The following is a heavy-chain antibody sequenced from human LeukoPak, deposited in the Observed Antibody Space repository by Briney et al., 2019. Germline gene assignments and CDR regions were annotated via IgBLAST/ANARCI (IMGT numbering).Heavy chain of an antibody. CDR3: ARVTIFGVVTS. CDR2: IYYSGST. CDR1: GGSISSYY. V-gene: IGHV4-59*08. Sequence: TSETLSLTCTVSGGSISSYYWSWIRQPPGKGLEWIGYIYYSGSTNYNPSLKSRVTISVDTSKNQFSLKLSSVTAADTAVYYCARVTIFGVVTSWGQGTLVTVSS. D-gene: IGHD3-3*01. J-gene: IGHJ4*02.